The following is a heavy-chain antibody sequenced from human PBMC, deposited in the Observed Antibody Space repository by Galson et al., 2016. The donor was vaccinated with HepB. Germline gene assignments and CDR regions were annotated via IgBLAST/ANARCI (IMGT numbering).Heavy chain of an antibody. J-gene: IGHJ2*01. CDR1: GFTFSRFW. V-gene: IGHV3-7*01. D-gene: IGHD3-10*01. CDR3: ARHMVRGVHGHWYFDL. Sequence: SLRLSCAASGFTFSRFWMSWVRQAPGKGPEWVANTKEDGSEKYYVDSVKGRFTISRDNAKNSLYLQMKSLRAEDTAVYYCARHMVRGVHGHWYFDLWGRGTLVTVPS. CDR2: TKEDGSEK.